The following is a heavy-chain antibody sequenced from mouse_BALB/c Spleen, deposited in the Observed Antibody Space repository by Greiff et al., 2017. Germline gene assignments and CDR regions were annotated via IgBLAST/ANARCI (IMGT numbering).Heavy chain of an antibody. J-gene: IGHJ2*01. CDR1: GFTFSSYA. V-gene: IGHV5-6-5*01. Sequence: EVKLVESGGGLVKPGGSLKLSCAASGFTFSSYAMSWVRQTPEKRLEWVASISSGGSTYYPDSVKGRFTISRDNARNILYLQMSSLRSEDTAMYYCARDPDGYSDYWGQGTTLTVSS. CDR3: ARDPDGYSDY. CDR2: ISSGGST. D-gene: IGHD2-3*01.